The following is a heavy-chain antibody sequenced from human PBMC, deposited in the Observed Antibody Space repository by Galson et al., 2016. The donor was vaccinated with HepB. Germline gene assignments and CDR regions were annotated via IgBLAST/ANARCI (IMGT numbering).Heavy chain of an antibody. J-gene: IGHJ6*02. CDR2: ISTSGDII. D-gene: IGHD6-19*01. Sequence: SLRLSCAASGFSFSDYYMTWIRQAPGKGLEYISYISTSGDIIYYADSVKGRFTVSRDNAKNSLYLQMNSLRAEDTAVYYCARDDSGGWYGFHYGMDVWGQGTTVTVSS. CDR3: ARDDSGGWYGFHYGMDV. CDR1: GFSFSDYY. V-gene: IGHV3-11*01.